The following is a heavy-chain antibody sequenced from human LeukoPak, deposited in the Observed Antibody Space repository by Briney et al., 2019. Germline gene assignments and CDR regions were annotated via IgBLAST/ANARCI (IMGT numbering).Heavy chain of an antibody. CDR2: IYPGDSDT. CDR3: VRLVGRSGYHQKYPDY. V-gene: IGHV5-51*01. J-gene: IGHJ4*02. CDR1: GYSFSNYW. Sequence: GESLKISCKASGYSFSNYWIGWVRQMPGKGLEWMGIIYPGDSDTRYSPSFQGQITISADKSINTAYLQLSSLKASDTAMFYCVRLVGRSGYHQKYPDYWGQGTLVTVSS. D-gene: IGHD3-22*01.